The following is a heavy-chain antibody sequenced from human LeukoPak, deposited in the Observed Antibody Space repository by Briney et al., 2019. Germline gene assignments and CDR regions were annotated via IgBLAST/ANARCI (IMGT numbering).Heavy chain of an antibody. V-gene: IGHV3-21*04. D-gene: IGHD1-14*01. CDR1: GFTFSVYS. CDR3: GPRKDSRSNAYDY. Sequence: PGGSLRLSCAASGFTFSVYSMSWIRQAPEKGLEWVSSISSTTYTYYADSVKGRFTISRDNSENTLYLQMNSLRAEDTAVYYCGPRKDSRSNAYDYWGQGTLVTVSA. J-gene: IGHJ4*02. CDR2: ISSTTYT.